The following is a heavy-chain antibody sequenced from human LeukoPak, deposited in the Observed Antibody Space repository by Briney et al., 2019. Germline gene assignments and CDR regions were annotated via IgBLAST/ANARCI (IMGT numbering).Heavy chain of an antibody. CDR2: INPNSGGT. V-gene: IGHV1-2*02. J-gene: IGHJ5*02. CDR1: GYTFTGYY. CDR3: ARDRVVVVPAPTVNWFDP. Sequence: GASVKVSCKASGYTFTGYYIHWVRQAPGQGLEWMGWINPNSGGTNYAQKFQGRVTMTRDTSISTAYMELSRLKSDDTPMYYCARDRVVVVPAPTVNWFDPWGQGTLVTVSS. D-gene: IGHD2-15*01.